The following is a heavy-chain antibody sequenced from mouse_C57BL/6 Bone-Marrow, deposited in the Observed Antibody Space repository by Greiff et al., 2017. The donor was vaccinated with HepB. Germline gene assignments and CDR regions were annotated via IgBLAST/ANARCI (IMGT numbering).Heavy chain of an antibody. J-gene: IGHJ2*01. Sequence: EVQGVESGGDLVKPGGSLKLSCAASGFTFSSYGMSWVRQTPDKRLEWVATISSGGSYTYYQDSVKGRFTISRDNAKNTLYLQVSSLKSEDTAMYYCARHDRKPYYFDYWGQGTTLTVSS. CDR1: GFTFSSYG. CDR2: ISSGGSYT. V-gene: IGHV5-6*01. CDR3: ARHDRKPYYFDY.